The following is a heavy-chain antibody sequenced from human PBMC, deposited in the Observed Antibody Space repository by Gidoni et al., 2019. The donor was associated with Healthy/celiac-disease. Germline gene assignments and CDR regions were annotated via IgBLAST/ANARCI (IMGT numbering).Heavy chain of an antibody. CDR1: GFTFISYA. V-gene: IGHV3-23*01. J-gene: IGHJ6*02. Sequence: EVQLLESGGGLVQPGGSLRLSCAASGFTFISYAMSWVRQAPGKGLEWVSAISGSGGSTYYADSVKGRFTISRDNSKNTLYLQMNSLRAEDTAVYYCAKDMRPQLELVPQDYYYYGMDVWGQGTTVTVSS. CDR3: AKDMRPQLELVPQDYYYYGMDV. D-gene: IGHD1-1*01. CDR2: ISGSGGST.